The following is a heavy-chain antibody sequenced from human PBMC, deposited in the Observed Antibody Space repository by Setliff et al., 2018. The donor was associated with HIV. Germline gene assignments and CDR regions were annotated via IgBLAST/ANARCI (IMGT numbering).Heavy chain of an antibody. Sequence: SETLSLTCAVYGGSFSGYYWSWIRQPPGKGLEWIGEIHYSGSTNYSPSLKSRVTISVDTSKNQFSLKLSSVTAADTAVYYCARGNSRRLRVHYYYYYMDVWGKGTTVTVSS. D-gene: IGHD4-17*01. J-gene: IGHJ6*03. CDR3: ARGNSRRLRVHYYYYYMDV. V-gene: IGHV4-34*01. CDR1: GGSFSGYY. CDR2: IHYSGST.